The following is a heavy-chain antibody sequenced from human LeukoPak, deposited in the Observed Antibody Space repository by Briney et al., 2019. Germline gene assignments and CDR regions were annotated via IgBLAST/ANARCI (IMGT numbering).Heavy chain of an antibody. CDR2: INPGGTT. CDR3: ARAKSTVSTYFDS. Sequence: SETLSLTCAVHGGSFSGYYWAWIHQPQGKGLEWIGEINPGGTTNYHPSLKRRVTISADTSKSQFSLELRSVTAADTAVFYCARAKSTVSTYFDSWGQGSLVTVSS. V-gene: IGHV4-34*01. D-gene: IGHD4-17*01. CDR1: GGSFSGYY. J-gene: IGHJ4*02.